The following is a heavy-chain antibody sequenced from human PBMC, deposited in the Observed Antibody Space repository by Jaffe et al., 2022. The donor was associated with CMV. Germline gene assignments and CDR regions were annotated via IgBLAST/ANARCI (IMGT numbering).Heavy chain of an antibody. J-gene: IGHJ6*02. CDR1: GYTFTSYY. Sequence: QVQLVQSGAEVKKPGASVKVSCKASGYTFTSYYMHWVRQAPGQGLEWMGIINPSGGSTSYAQKFQGRVTMTRDTSTSTVYMELSSLRSEDTAVYYCARAHLGGLGELSPSSCMDVWGQGTTVTVSS. V-gene: IGHV1-46*01. D-gene: IGHD3-16*02. CDR3: ARAHLGGLGELSPSSCMDV. CDR2: INPSGGST.